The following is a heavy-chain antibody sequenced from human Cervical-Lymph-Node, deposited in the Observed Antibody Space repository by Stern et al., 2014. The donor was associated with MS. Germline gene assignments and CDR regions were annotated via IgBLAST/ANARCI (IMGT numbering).Heavy chain of an antibody. Sequence: VQLVQSGAEVKKPGASVKVSCKASGYTFTSYYLHWVRQAPGQGLEWMGIINPGTATNGYARKFWGRLTLTRDTSTSTGFMELSGLTSDDTAVYYCAKSGTISGVITGPDNWFDPWGQGTLVTVSS. CDR2: INPGTATN. CDR1: GYTFTSYY. CDR3: AKSGTISGVITGPDNWFDP. D-gene: IGHD3-3*01. V-gene: IGHV1-46*01. J-gene: IGHJ5*02.